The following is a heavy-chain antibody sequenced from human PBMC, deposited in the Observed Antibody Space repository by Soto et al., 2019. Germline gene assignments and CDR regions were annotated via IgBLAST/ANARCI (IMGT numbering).Heavy chain of an antibody. Sequence: QVPLVQSGAEVKKPGSSVTVSCKASGGTFSSYAIHWVRQAPGQGLEWMGGIIPMYGPAKYAQRFQGRVTITADESTTTACMELTSLPSHDTAVYSCARVTSMVRAVNENWLPPWGSGTVVTVSS. CDR1: GGTFSSYA. CDR3: ARVTSMVRAVNENWLPP. V-gene: IGHV1-69*01. J-gene: IGHJ5*02. D-gene: IGHD3-10*01. CDR2: IIPMYGPA.